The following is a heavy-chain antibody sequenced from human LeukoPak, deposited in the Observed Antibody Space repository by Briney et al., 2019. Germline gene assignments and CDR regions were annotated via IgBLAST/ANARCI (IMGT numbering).Heavy chain of an antibody. J-gene: IGHJ4*02. CDR1: GFTFSSYG. CDR3: ARSYDSSSPSDY. Sequence: PGGSLRLSCAASGFTFSSYGMHWVRQAPGKGLEWVAFIRYDGSNKYYADSVKGRFTISRDNSKNTLYLQMNSLRAEDTAVYYCARSYDSSSPSDYWGQGTLVTVSS. D-gene: IGHD3-22*01. CDR2: IRYDGSNK. V-gene: IGHV3-30*02.